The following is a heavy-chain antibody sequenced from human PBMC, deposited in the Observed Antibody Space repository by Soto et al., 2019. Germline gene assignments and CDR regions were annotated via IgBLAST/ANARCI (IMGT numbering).Heavy chain of an antibody. V-gene: IGHV5-51*01. J-gene: IGHJ6*03. D-gene: IGHD3-10*01. CDR1: GYSFTSHW. Sequence: GESLKISCKGSGYSFTSHWIGWVRQMPGKGLEWMGIIYPGDSDTRYSPSFQGQVTISADKSISTAYLQWSSLKASDTAMYYCARHEVWAGFGEFPASYYYYMDVWGKGTTVTVSS. CDR2: IYPGDSDT. CDR3: ARHEVWAGFGEFPASYYYYMDV.